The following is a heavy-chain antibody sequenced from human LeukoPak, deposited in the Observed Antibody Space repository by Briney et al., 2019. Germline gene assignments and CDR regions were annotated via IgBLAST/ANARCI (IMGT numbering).Heavy chain of an antibody. J-gene: IGHJ3*02. V-gene: IGHV5-51*01. CDR1: GYSFTTYW. CDR3: ASPRVGATAFDI. D-gene: IGHD1-26*01. Sequence: GESLKISCKGSGYSFTTYWIGWVRQMPGKGLEYMGIINPGDSDTRYSPSFQGQVTISVDKSISTAYLQWSSLRASDTAMYYCASPRVGATAFDIWGQGTLVTVSS. CDR2: INPGDSDT.